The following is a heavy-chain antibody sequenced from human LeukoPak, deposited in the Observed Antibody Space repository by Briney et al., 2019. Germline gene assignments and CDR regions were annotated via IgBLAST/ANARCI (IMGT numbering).Heavy chain of an antibody. D-gene: IGHD2-15*01. V-gene: IGHV4-59*08. CDR2: IYHSGDS. CDR1: GGSISSYY. CDR3: ARHPFATPFDF. J-gene: IGHJ4*02. Sequence: SETLSLTCTVSGGSISSYYWSWIRQPPGKGLEWIGYIYHSGDSNCNPSLKSRVTVSLDTSKNQVSLRLTSVTAADTAVYYCARHPFATPFDFWGRGTLVTVSS.